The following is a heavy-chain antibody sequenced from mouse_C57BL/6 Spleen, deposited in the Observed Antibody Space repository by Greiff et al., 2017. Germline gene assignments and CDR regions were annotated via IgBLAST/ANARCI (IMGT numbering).Heavy chain of an antibody. CDR2: ISSGSSTI. J-gene: IGHJ2*01. Sequence: EVMLVESGGGLVKPGGSLKLSCAASGFTFSDYGMHWVRQAPEKGLEWVAYISSGSSTIYYADTVKGRFTISRDNDKNTLFLQMASLRSEDTAMYYCARGTESGDYFDYWGQGTTLTVSS. CDR3: ARGTESGDYFDY. D-gene: IGHD4-1*01. V-gene: IGHV5-17*01. CDR1: GFTFSDYG.